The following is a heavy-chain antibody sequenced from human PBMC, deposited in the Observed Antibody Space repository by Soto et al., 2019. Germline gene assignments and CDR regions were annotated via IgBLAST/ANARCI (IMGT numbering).Heavy chain of an antibody. CDR1: GYIFTSYG. V-gene: IGHV1-2*04. Sequence: ASVKVSCKASGYIFTSYGISWVRQAPGQGLEWMGWINPNSGGTNYAQKFQGWVTMTRDTSISTAYMELSRLRSDDTAVYYCARGSGSYCDYWGQGTLVTVSS. D-gene: IGHD1-26*01. J-gene: IGHJ4*02. CDR3: ARGSGSYCDY. CDR2: INPNSGGT.